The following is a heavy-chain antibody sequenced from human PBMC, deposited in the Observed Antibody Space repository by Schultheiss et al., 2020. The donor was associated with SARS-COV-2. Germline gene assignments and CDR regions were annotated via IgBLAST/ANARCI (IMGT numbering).Heavy chain of an antibody. CDR2: MYTSGST. D-gene: IGHD6-13*01. Sequence: SETLSLTCTVSGGSISSGSYYWSWIRQPAGKGLEWIGRMYTSGSTNYNPSLKSRVTISVDTSKNQFSLKLSSVTAADTAVYYCARDSSSWYSYWGQGTLVTVSS. CDR3: ARDSSSWYSY. J-gene: IGHJ4*02. CDR1: GGSISSGSYY. V-gene: IGHV4-61*02.